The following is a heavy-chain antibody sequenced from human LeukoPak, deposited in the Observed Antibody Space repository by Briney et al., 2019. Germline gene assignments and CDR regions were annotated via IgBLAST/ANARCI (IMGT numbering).Heavy chain of an antibody. V-gene: IGHV3-48*01. J-gene: IGHJ4*02. Sequence: PGGSLRLSCAASGFTFSSYSMNWVRQAPGKGLEWVSCISSSSSTIYYADSVKGRFTISRDNAKNSLYLQMNSLRAEDTAVYYCARDLRDYWGQGTLVTVSS. CDR1: GFTFSSYS. CDR2: ISSSSSTI. CDR3: ARDLRDY.